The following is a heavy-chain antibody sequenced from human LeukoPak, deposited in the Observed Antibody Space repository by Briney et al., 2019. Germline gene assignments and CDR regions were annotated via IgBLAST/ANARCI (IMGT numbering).Heavy chain of an antibody. J-gene: IGHJ5*02. CDR3: AREVVTTNRNWFDP. V-gene: IGHV1-69*04. D-gene: IGHD4-11*01. CDR1: GGTFSSYA. Sequence: SVKVSCKASGGTFSSYAISWVRQAPGQGLEWMGRIIPIFGIANYAQKFQGRVTITADKSTSTAYIELSSLRSEDTAVYYCAREVVTTNRNWFDPWGQGTLVTVSS. CDR2: IIPIFGIA.